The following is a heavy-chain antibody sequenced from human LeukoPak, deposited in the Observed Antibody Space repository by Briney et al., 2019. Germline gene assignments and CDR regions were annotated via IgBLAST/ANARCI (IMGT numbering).Heavy chain of an antibody. CDR2: INQDGSDK. CDR3: ARDRSLGCDH. D-gene: IGHD1-26*01. Sequence: TGGSLRLSCAASGFTFSSYWMTWVRQAPGKGLEWVANINQDGSDKYYVDSVKGRFTISRDNAKNSLYLQMNSLRVEDTAVYYCARDRSLGCDHWGRGTLVTVSS. J-gene: IGHJ4*02. CDR1: GFTFSSYW. V-gene: IGHV3-7*03.